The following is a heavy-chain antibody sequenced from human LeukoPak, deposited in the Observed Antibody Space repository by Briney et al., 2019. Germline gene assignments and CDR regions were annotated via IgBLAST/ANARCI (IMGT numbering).Heavy chain of an antibody. CDR3: ARVDTVVSEWYFDL. CDR2: ISGDGGGT. Sequence: GGSLRLSCAASGFTFSNYAISWVRQAPGKGLEWVSAISGDGGGTYYADSVKGRFTISRDNSKNTLYLQVNSLRAEDTAVYYCARVDTVVSEWYFDLRGRGTLVTVSS. V-gene: IGHV3-23*01. D-gene: IGHD4-23*01. J-gene: IGHJ2*01. CDR1: GFTFSNYA.